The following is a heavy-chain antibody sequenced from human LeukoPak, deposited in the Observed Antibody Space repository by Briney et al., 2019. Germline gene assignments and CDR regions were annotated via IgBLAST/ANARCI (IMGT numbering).Heavy chain of an antibody. CDR3: ARDQPGGYCSSTSCLERPDY. CDR1: GYTFTGYY. CDR2: INPNSGGT. Sequence: ASVKVSCKASGYTFTGYYMHWVRQAPGQGLEWIGWINPNSGGTNYAQKFQGRVTMTRDTSISTAYMELSRLRSDDTAVYYCARDQPGGYCSSTSCLERPDYWGQGTLVTVSS. V-gene: IGHV1-2*02. J-gene: IGHJ4*02. D-gene: IGHD2-2*01.